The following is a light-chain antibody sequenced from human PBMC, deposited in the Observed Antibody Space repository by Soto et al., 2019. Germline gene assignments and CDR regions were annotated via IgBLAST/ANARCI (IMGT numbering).Light chain of an antibody. CDR2: GAS. J-gene: IGKJ2*01. CDR3: QQFGSSLYT. Sequence: EVVLTQSPGTLSLSPGDRGALSCRASQSVSDNNLAWYQLRPGQAPRLLIYGASRRATGIPDRFSGSGSGTDFTLTISGLEPEDFAVYYCQQFGSSLYTLGQGTKVEIK. CDR1: QSVSDNN. V-gene: IGKV3-20*01.